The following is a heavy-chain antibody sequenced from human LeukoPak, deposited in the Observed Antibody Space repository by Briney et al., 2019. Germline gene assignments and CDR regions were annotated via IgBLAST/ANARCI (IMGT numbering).Heavy chain of an antibody. CDR1: GGTLSSYY. V-gene: IGHV4-59*01. CDR2: IYYSGTT. J-gene: IGHJ4*02. Sequence: SETLSLTCTVSGGTLSSYYWSWLRQPPGKGLEWVGYIYYSGTTNYNPSLKSRVTLSVDTSKNQFSLRLSSVTAADTAVYYCATYGSGNYYLDYWGQGTLVIVSS. D-gene: IGHD3-10*01. CDR3: ATYGSGNYYLDY.